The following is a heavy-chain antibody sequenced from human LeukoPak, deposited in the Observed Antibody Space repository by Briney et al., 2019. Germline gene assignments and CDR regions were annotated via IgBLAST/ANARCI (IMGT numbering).Heavy chain of an antibody. J-gene: IGHJ4*02. CDR1: GFTFTNYA. CDR3: AREGPRGNSEFDY. D-gene: IGHD4-23*01. Sequence: PGGSLRLSCAASGFTFTNYAMGWVRQAPGKGLEWVALIWYDGSNKYYSDSVKGRFTISRDNSKNTLYLQMNSLRAEDTAVYYCAREGPRGNSEFDYWGQGTLVTVSS. CDR2: IWYDGSNK. V-gene: IGHV3-33*08.